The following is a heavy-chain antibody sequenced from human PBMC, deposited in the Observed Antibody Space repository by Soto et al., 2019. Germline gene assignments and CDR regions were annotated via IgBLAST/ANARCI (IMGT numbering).Heavy chain of an antibody. V-gene: IGHV4-39*07. J-gene: IGHJ4*02. CDR3: ARGRPPTRRHYFDY. CDR1: GGSISSSSYY. Sequence: SETLSLTCTVSGGSISSSSYYWGWIRQPPGKGLEWIGEINHSGSTNYNPSLKSRVTISVDTSKNQFSLKLSSVTAADTAVYYCARGRPPTRRHYFDYWGQGTLVTVSS. CDR2: INHSGST.